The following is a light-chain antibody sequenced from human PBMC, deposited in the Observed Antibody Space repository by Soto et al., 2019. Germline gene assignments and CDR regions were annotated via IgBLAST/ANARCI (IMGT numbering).Light chain of an antibody. CDR1: QNVDNW. CDR3: QQYNSFFPT. J-gene: IGKJ2*01. V-gene: IGKV1-5*03. Sequence: DIQMTQSPCTLSASVGDRVTITCRASQNVDNWLAWYQQTPGKAPKLLIYKASSLESGVPSRFSGSGSGTEFTLTISSLQPDDSATYYCQQYNSFFPTFGQGIKLQIK. CDR2: KAS.